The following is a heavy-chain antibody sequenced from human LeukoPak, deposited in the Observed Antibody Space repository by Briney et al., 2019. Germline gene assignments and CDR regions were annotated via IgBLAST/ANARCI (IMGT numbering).Heavy chain of an antibody. D-gene: IGHD5-18*01. V-gene: IGHV1-24*01. CDR1: GKTLSDLS. J-gene: IGHJ4*02. CDR2: SDPEDGER. CDR3: ETGFTTMAVDYFDY. Sequence: ASVKVSCKVSGKTLSDLSIHWLRQPPGEGLEWLGGSDPEDGERIYAQMFQGRVTMTEDTSIDTAYMELSSLRSEDTAVYYCETGFTTMAVDYFDYWGQGTPVTVSP.